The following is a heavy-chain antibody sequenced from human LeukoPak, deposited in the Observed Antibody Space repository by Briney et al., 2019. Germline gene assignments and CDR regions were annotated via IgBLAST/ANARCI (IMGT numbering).Heavy chain of an antibody. CDR2: INAGNGNT. V-gene: IGHV1-3*01. Sequence: ASVKVSCKASGYTFTSYAMHWVRQAPGQRLEWMGWINAGNGNTKYSQKFQGRVTITRDTSASTAYMELSSLRSDDTAVYYCARCFGSYDSSGYYYLPGDFDYWGQGTLVTVSS. D-gene: IGHD3-22*01. J-gene: IGHJ4*02. CDR1: GYTFTSYA. CDR3: ARCFGSYDSSGYYYLPGDFDY.